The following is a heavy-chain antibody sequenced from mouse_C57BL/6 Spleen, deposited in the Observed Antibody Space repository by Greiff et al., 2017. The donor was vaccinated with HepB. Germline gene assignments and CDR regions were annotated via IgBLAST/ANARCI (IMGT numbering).Heavy chain of an antibody. D-gene: IGHD1-1*01. J-gene: IGHJ4*01. CDR2: IHPNSGST. Sequence: QVQLQQPGAELVKPGASVKLSCKASGYTFTSYWMHWVKQRPGQGLEWIGMIHPNSGSTNYNEKFKSKATLTVDKSSSTAYMQLSSLTSEDSAVYYCARSGITTGVDYWGQGTSVTVSS. V-gene: IGHV1-64*01. CDR3: ARSGITTGVDY. CDR1: GYTFTSYW.